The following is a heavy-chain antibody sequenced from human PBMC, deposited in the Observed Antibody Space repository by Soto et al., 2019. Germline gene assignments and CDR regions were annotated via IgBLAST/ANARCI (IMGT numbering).Heavy chain of an antibody. CDR1: GFTFVKYD. CDR2: IWYDGSHQ. CDR3: ARHGDHHSLYV. J-gene: IGHJ3*01. V-gene: IGHV3-33*01. D-gene: IGHD3-10*02. Sequence: QVPLLESGGGVVQPGTSLRLSCAASGFTFVKYDMHWVRQAPGKGLEWVAVIWYDGSHQYSADSVKGRFTISRDNTKNSVDLQMNSLGVADTTVYFCARHGDHHSLYVRGQWTMVIVSS.